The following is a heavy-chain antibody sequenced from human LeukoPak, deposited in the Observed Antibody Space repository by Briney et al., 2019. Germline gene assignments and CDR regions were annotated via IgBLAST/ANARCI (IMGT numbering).Heavy chain of an antibody. Sequence: ASANVSCKASGYTFTNYGISWVRQAPGQGLEWMGWISGYTGNTKYAQKFQGRVTMTADTSTRTAYMELRSLRTDDTAVYYCARDLDDILTAYKPITYYFDYWGQGTLVTVSS. J-gene: IGHJ4*02. CDR2: ISGYTGNT. D-gene: IGHD3-9*01. CDR3: ARDLDDILTAYKPITYYFDY. CDR1: GYTFTNYG. V-gene: IGHV1-18*01.